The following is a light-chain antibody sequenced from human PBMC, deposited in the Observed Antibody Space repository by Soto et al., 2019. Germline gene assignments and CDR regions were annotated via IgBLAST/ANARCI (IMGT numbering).Light chain of an antibody. V-gene: IGKV3-20*01. J-gene: IGKJ2*01. Sequence: EIVLTQSPGTLSLSPGERATLSCRASQSVSSSSYLAWYQQKPGQAPRLLIYGASSRATGIADRFSGSGSGTDFTLTISRLEPEDFAVYYCHQYGSSPSYTFGQGTKLAIK. CDR1: QSVSSSSY. CDR3: HQYGSSPSYT. CDR2: GAS.